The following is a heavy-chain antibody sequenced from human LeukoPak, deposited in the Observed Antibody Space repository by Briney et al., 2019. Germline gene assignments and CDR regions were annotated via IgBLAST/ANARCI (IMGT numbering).Heavy chain of an antibody. Sequence: ASVKVSCKASGYTFTSYGISWVRQAPGQGLEWMGWISAYNGNTNYAQKLQGRVTMTTDTSTSTAYMELRSLRSDDTAVYYCARESVDPTGMVEQWLSLWFDPWGQGTLVTVSS. D-gene: IGHD6-19*01. CDR2: ISAYNGNT. V-gene: IGHV1-18*01. J-gene: IGHJ5*02. CDR1: GYTFTSYG. CDR3: ARESVDPTGMVEQWLSLWFDP.